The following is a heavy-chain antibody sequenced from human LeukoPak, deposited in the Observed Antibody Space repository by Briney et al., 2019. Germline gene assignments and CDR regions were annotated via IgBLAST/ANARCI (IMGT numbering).Heavy chain of an antibody. J-gene: IGHJ4*02. CDR2: IRYEGSNK. CDR1: GFTFSSYG. D-gene: IGHD3-3*01. Sequence: GGSLRLSCAASGFTFSSYGMHWVRQAPGKGLEWVAFIRYEGSNKYYADSVKGRFTISRDNSKNTLYLQMNSLRAEDTAVYYCAKAPGRGYYMYYFDYWGQGTLVTVSS. CDR3: AKAPGRGYYMYYFDY. V-gene: IGHV3-30*02.